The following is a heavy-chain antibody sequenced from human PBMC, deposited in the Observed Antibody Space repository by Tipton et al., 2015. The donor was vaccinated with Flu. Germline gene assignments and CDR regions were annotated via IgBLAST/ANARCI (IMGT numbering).Heavy chain of an antibody. CDR1: GGTFISYA. D-gene: IGHD2-2*01. CDR3: ARGPDIVVGPDAMGWFDP. V-gene: IGHV1-69*18. CDR2: IIPIFGTA. J-gene: IGHJ5*02. Sequence: QLVQSGAEVKKPGSSVKVSCKASGGTFISYAISWVRQAPGQGLEWMGRIIPIFGTANYAQKFQDRVTITADESTSTAYMELSSLRSEDTAVYYCARGPDIVVGPDAMGWFDPWGQGTLVTVSS.